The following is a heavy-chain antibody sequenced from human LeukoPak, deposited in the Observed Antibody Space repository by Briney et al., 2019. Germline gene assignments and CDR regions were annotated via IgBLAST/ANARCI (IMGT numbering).Heavy chain of an antibody. D-gene: IGHD1-26*01. CDR1: GYTFSRYG. CDR2: IWYDGSNK. V-gene: IGHV3-33*01. CDR3: AREAGSYFIEAEYFQH. Sequence: PGRSLRLSCAASGYTFSRYGMHWVRRARGKGLECVAVIWYDGSNKYYADSVKGRFTISRDNSKNTLYLQMNSLRAEDTAVYYCAREAGSYFIEAEYFQHWGQGTLVTVSS. J-gene: IGHJ1*01.